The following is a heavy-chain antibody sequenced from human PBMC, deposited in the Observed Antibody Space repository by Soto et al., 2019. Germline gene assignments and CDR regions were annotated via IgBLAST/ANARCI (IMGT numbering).Heavy chain of an antibody. Sequence: PGGSLRLSCAASGFTFSSYWMHWVRQAPGKGLVWVSRISSDGSSISYADSVKGRFTISRDNAKNTLYLQMSSLRAEDTAVYYCARATGADKEDYWGQGTLVTVSS. D-gene: IGHD3-10*01. CDR3: ARATGADKEDY. V-gene: IGHV3-74*01. CDR2: ISSDGSSI. J-gene: IGHJ4*02. CDR1: GFTFSSYW.